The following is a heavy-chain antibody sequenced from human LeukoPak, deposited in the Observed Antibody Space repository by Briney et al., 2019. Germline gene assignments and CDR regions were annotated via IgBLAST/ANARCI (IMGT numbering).Heavy chain of an antibody. Sequence: SVTVSCKASGGTFISYAISWVRQAPGQGLEWMGRIIPIFGIANYAQRFQGRVTITADKSTSTAYMELSSLRSEDTAVYYCARRGHSGSYLGFDPWGQGTLVTVSS. D-gene: IGHD1-26*01. CDR3: ARRGHSGSYLGFDP. CDR2: IIPIFGIA. V-gene: IGHV1-69*10. CDR1: GGTFISYA. J-gene: IGHJ5*02.